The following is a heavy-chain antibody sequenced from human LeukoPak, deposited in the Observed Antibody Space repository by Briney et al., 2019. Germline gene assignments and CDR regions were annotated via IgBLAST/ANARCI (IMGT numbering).Heavy chain of an antibody. J-gene: IGHJ4*02. CDR2: IKQDGSEK. CDR1: GFTFSSYW. Sequence: GGSLRLSCAASGFTFSSYWMNWVRQAPGKGLEWVANIKQDGSEKYYVDSVKGRFTMSRDNAKNSLYLQMNSLRAEDTAIYYCASIGLGSRRDYWGQGTLVTVSS. CDR3: ASIGLGSRRDY. D-gene: IGHD3/OR15-3a*01. V-gene: IGHV3-7*02.